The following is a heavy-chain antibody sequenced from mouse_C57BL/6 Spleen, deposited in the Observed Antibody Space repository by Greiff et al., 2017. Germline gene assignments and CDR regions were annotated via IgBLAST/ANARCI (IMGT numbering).Heavy chain of an antibody. CDR2: IYPRSGNT. Sequence: VQRVESGAELARPEASVKLSCKASGYTFTSYGISWVKQRTGQGLEWIGEIYPRSGNTYYNEKFKGKATLTADKSSSTAYMELRSLTSEDSAVYFCNERGDYGGQGTTLTVAS. CDR1: GYTFTSYG. CDR3: NERGDY. V-gene: IGHV1-81*01. J-gene: IGHJ2*01.